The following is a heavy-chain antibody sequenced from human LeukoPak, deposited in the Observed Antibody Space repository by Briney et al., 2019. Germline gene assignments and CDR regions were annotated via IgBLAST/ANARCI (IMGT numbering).Heavy chain of an antibody. J-gene: IGHJ4*02. V-gene: IGHV1-18*01. CDR2: ISPYNGNT. CDR1: GYTFNTYV. CDR3: ARGNTYYYDSSGYPHYFDY. Sequence: ASVKVSCKASGYTFNTYVISWVRQAPGQGLEWMGWISPYNGNTNYAQNLQGRVTMTTDTSTSTSYMELRSLRSDDTAVYYCARGNTYYYDSSGYPHYFDYWGQGTLVTVSS. D-gene: IGHD3-22*01.